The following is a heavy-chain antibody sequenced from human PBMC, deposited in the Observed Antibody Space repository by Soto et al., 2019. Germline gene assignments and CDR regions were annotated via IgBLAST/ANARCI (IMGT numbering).Heavy chain of an antibody. D-gene: IGHD3-10*01. CDR1: GITVSDKY. V-gene: IGHV3-53*01. CDR3: ARDPGYSSGTISFDP. Sequence: GSLRLSCAASGITVSDKYMSWVRQAPGKGLEWVAVIYSGGATYYADSVKGRFTISRDNSRNTLYLQMNSLRAEDTAVYHCARDPGYSSGTISFDPWGQGTLVTVSS. J-gene: IGHJ5*02. CDR2: IYSGGAT.